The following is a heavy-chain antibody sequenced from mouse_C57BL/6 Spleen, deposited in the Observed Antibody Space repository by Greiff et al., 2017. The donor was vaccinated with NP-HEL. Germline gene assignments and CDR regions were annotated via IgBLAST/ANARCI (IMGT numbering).Heavy chain of an antibody. V-gene: IGHV1-55*01. CDR2: IYPGSGST. D-gene: IGHD2-4*01. CDR3: ARDYYDYDGCAY. Sequence: QVQLQQPGAELVKPGASVKMSCKASGYTFTSYWITWVKQRPGQGLEWIGDIYPGSGSTNYNEKFKSKATLTVDTSTSTAYMQLSSLTSEDSAVYYCARDYYDYDGCAYWGQGTLVTVSA. CDR1: GYTFTSYW. J-gene: IGHJ3*01.